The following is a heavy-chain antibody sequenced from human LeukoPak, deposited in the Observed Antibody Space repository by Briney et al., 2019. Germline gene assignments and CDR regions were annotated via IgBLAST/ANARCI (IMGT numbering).Heavy chain of an antibody. CDR2: IYYSWST. Sequence: SETLSLTCTVSGGSISSSSYYWGWIRQPPGKGLEWIGSIYYSWSTYFNRSLKSRVTISLDTSKNQFSLKLSSVPAEDTAVYYCARLLFGPHWFDPWGQGTLVTVSS. J-gene: IGHJ5*02. CDR1: GGSISSSSYY. CDR3: ARLLFGPHWFDP. V-gene: IGHV4-39*01. D-gene: IGHD2-21*01.